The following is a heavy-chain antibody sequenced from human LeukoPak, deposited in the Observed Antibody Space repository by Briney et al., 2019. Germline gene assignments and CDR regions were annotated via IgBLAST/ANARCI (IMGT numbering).Heavy chain of an antibody. CDR2: ISYDGSNK. J-gene: IGHJ2*01. Sequence: GGSLRLSCAASGFTFSSYAMHWVRQAPGKGLEWVAVISYDGSNKYYADSVKGRFTISRDNSKNTLYLQMNSLRAEDTAVYYCARTTVTHWYFDLWGRGTLVTVSS. CDR1: GFTFSSYA. V-gene: IGHV3-30-3*01. CDR3: ARTTVTHWYFDL. D-gene: IGHD4-17*01.